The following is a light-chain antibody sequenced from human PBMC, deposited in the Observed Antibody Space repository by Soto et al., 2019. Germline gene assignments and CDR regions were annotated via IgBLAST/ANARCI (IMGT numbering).Light chain of an antibody. Sequence: QSMLTQPASVSGSPGQSITISCTGISSDVGGYNYVSWYQQHPGKAPKLMIYDVSNWPSGVSNRFSGSKSGNTASLTISGLQAEDEADYYCSSYTDSSPFVFGTGTKVTVL. CDR2: DVS. CDR3: SSYTDSSPFV. CDR1: SSDVGGYNY. V-gene: IGLV2-14*01. J-gene: IGLJ1*01.